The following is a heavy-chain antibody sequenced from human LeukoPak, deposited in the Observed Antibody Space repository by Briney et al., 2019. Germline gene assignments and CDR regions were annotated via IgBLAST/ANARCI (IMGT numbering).Heavy chain of an antibody. J-gene: IGHJ4*02. CDR2: IKQDGSEK. CDR3: AREDTEVVPGAPSFDY. V-gene: IGHV3-7*01. D-gene: IGHD2-2*01. CDR1: GFTFSSYW. Sequence: GGSLRLSCVASGFTFSSYWVTWVRQAPGKGLEWVANIKQDGSEKYYVDSVKGRFTISRDNAKNSLYLQMNSLRAEDTAVYYCAREDTEVVPGAPSFDYLGQGTLVTVSS.